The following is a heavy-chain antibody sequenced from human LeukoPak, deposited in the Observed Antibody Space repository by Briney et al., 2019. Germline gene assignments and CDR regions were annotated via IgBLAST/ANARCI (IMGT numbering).Heavy chain of an antibody. Sequence: ASVKVSCKASGYTFTSYDINWVRQATGQGLEWMGWMNPNSGNTGYAQKFQGRVTMTRNTSISTAYMELRSLRSDDTAVYYCARDGRSDDYVVDYWGQGTLVTVSS. CDR2: MNPNSGNT. D-gene: IGHD4-17*01. J-gene: IGHJ4*02. V-gene: IGHV1-8*01. CDR1: GYTFTSYD. CDR3: ARDGRSDDYVVDY.